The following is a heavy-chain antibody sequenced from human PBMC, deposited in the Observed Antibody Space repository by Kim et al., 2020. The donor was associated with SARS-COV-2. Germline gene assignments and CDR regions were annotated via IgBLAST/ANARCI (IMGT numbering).Heavy chain of an antibody. CDR1: GFTFSDYY. Sequence: GGSLRLSCAASGFTFSDYYMSWIRQAPGKGLEWVSYSSSSSSYTNYADSVKGRFTISRDNAKNSLYLQMNSLRAEDTAVYYCAREHSTYYYDSSGYYRALTPEYIYYGMDVWGQGTTVTVSS. V-gene: IGHV3-11*05. J-gene: IGHJ6*02. CDR2: SSSSSSYT. D-gene: IGHD3-22*01. CDR3: AREHSTYYYDSSGYYRALTPEYIYYGMDV.